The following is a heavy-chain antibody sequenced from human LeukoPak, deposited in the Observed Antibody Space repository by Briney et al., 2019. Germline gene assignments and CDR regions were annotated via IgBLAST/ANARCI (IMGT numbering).Heavy chain of an antibody. Sequence: GESLKISCQGFGYTFTTSWIGWVRQLPGKGLEWMAIIYAGNSDAKYSPSFQGQVSISTDRSISTAYLHWSSLKASDTAMYYCARLSDYYGMDVWGQGTTVTVSS. J-gene: IGHJ6*02. V-gene: IGHV5-51*01. CDR2: IYAGNSDA. CDR1: GYTFTTSW. CDR3: ARLSDYYGMDV.